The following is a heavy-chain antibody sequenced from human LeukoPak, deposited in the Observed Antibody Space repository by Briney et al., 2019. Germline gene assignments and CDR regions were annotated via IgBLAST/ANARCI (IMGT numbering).Heavy chain of an antibody. Sequence: PSETLSLTCTVSGGSISSSSYYWGWIRQPPGKGLEWIGSIYYSGSTYYNPSLKSRVTISVDTSKNQFSLKLSSVTAADTAVYYCARDNSANNDAFDIWGQGTMVTVSS. CDR3: ARDNSANNDAFDI. J-gene: IGHJ3*02. CDR2: IYYSGST. V-gene: IGHV4-39*07. CDR1: GGSISSSSYY. D-gene: IGHD4-23*01.